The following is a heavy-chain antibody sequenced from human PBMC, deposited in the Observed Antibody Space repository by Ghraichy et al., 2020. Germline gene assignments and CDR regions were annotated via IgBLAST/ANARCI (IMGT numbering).Heavy chain of an antibody. J-gene: IGHJ5*02. D-gene: IGHD2-2*01. CDR1: GGSFSGYY. Sequence: SETLSLTCAVYGGSFSGYYWSWIRQPPGKGLEWIGEIHHSGSTNYNPSLKSRVTISVDTSKNQLSLKLTSVTAADTAVYYCARGKGYCSSTSCYGAWFDPWGQGSLVTVSS. V-gene: IGHV4-34*01. CDR3: ARGKGYCSSTSCYGAWFDP. CDR2: IHHSGST.